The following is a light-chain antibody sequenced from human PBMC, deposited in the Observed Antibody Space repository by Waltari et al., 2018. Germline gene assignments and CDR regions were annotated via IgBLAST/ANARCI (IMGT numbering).Light chain of an antibody. CDR3: QQYNNWPPWT. J-gene: IGKJ1*01. CDR2: GAS. Sequence: ETVMTQSPATLSVSPGETATLSCRASQSVGSNLAWYQQKAGQAHRLLIYGASTRATGIPAKFSGSGSGTEFTLTISSLQSEDFAVYYCQQYNNWPPWTFGQGTKVEI. V-gene: IGKV3-15*01. CDR1: QSVGSN.